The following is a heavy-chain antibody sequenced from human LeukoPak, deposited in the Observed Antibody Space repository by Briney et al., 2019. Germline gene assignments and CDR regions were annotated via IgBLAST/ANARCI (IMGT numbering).Heavy chain of an antibody. CDR1: GFTFSSYA. J-gene: IGHJ4*02. V-gene: IGHV3-23*01. CDR3: AKDTPIFRAAYYFDY. Sequence: PGGSLRLSCAASGFTFSSYAMSWVRQAPGKGLEWVSAISGSGGSTYYAGSVKGRFTISRDNSKNTLYLQMNSLRAEDTAVYYCAKDTPIFRAAYYFDYWGQGTLVTVSS. D-gene: IGHD3-3*02. CDR2: ISGSGGST.